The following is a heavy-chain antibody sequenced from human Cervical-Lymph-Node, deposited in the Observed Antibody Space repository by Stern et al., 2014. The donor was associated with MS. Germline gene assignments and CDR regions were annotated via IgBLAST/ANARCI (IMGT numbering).Heavy chain of an antibody. CDR1: GGSLSTLD. V-gene: IGHV1-69*19. CDR3: ARHQVGIAAN. CDR2: IMPLFGTA. J-gene: IGHJ4*02. D-gene: IGHD6-13*01. Sequence: QVQLVQSGAEVKRPESSVKVSCKASGGSLSTLDISWVRQAPGQGLEWVGGIMPLFGTANYAQKFKGRLTITADESTSTVYMELSSLKSEDTAIYFCARHQVGIAANWGQGTLVTVTS.